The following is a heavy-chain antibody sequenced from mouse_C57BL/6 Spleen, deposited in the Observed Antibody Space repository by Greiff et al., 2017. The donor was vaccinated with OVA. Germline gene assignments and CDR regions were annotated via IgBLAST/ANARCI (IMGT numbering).Heavy chain of an antibody. D-gene: IGHD1-1*01. CDR1: GYTFTDYY. V-gene: IGHV1-76*01. CDR3: ARYYDGAMDY. J-gene: IGHJ4*01. CDR2: IYPGSGNT. Sequence: QVQLQQSGAELVRPGASVKLSCKASGYTFTDYYINWVKQRPGQGLEWIARIYPGSGNTYYNEKFKGKATLTAEKSSSTAYMQLSSLTAEDSAVYFCARYYDGAMDYWGQGTSVTVSS.